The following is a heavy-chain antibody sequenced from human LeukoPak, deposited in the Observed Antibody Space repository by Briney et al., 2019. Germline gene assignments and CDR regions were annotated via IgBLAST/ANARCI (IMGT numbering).Heavy chain of an antibody. V-gene: IGHV3-21*01. CDR1: GFTFSSYS. CDR3: ASMDSSGWPFDY. Sequence: GGSLRLSCAASGFTFSSYSMNWVRQAPGKGLEWVSSISSSSSYIYYADSVKGRFTISRDNAKNSLYLQMNSLRAEDTAVYYCASMDSSGWPFDYWGQGTLVTVSS. D-gene: IGHD6-19*01. CDR2: ISSSSSYI. J-gene: IGHJ4*02.